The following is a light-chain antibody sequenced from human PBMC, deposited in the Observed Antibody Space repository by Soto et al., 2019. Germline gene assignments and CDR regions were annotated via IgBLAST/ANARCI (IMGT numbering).Light chain of an antibody. Sequence: DIPMTQSPSTLSASVGDRVTITCRASESIRSWLAWYQQKPGKVPRLLIYRASALESGVPSRFSGGNSGTEFTLTISSLQADDFASYYCQQYYAYPWSFGPGTKVEIK. V-gene: IGKV1-5*03. CDR2: RAS. J-gene: IGKJ1*01. CDR3: QQYYAYPWS. CDR1: ESIRSW.